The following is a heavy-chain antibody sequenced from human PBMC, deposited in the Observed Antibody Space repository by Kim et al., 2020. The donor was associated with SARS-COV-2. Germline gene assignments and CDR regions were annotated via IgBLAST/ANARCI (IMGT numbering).Heavy chain of an antibody. D-gene: IGHD3-16*01. J-gene: IGHJ5*02. V-gene: IGHV6-1*01. CDR2: K. CDR3: ARQGVGKFDR. Sequence: KDYAVAVESRITINPDTSKNQFALQLSSVTPEDTAVYYCARQGVGKFDRWGQGTLVTVSS.